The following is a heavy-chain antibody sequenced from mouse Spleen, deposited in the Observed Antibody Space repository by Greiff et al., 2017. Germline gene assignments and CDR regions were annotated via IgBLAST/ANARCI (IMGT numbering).Heavy chain of an antibody. Sequence: QVHLQQPGAELVRPGTSVKLSCKASGYTFTSYWMHWVKQRPGQGLEWIGVIDPSDSYTNYNQKFKGKATLTVDTSSSTAYMQLSSLTSEDSAVYYCARDDGKGFAYWGQGTLVTVSA. CDR1: GYTFTSYW. CDR2: IDPSDSYT. V-gene: IGHV1-59*01. J-gene: IGHJ3*01. CDR3: ARDDGKGFAY. D-gene: IGHD2-3*01.